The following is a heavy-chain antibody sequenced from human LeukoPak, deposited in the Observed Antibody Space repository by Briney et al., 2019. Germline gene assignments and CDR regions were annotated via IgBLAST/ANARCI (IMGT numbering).Heavy chain of an antibody. D-gene: IGHD3-3*01. CDR2: ISAYNGNT. CDR3: AGAPYDFWSGYYHY. J-gene: IGHJ4*02. CDR1: GYTFTSYG. Sequence: GASVKVSCKASGYTFTSYGISWVRQAPGQGLEWMGWISAYNGNTNYAQKLQGRVTMTTDTSTSTAYMELRSLRSDDTAVYYCAGAPYDFWSGYYHYWGKGTLVTVSS. V-gene: IGHV1-18*01.